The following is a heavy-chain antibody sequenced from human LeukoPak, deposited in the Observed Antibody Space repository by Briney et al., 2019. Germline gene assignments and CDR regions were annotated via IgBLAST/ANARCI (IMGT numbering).Heavy chain of an antibody. V-gene: IGHV4-59*12. CDR2: IYYTGGT. Sequence: SETLSLTCTVSGGSITNYYWAWIRQPPGKGLEWIGNIYYTGGTKYNPSLRSRVTISVDPSKNQFSLKLSSVTAADTAVYYCAREDDSSGYAYWGQGTLVTVSS. J-gene: IGHJ4*02. CDR3: AREDDSSGYAY. D-gene: IGHD3-22*01. CDR1: GGSITNYY.